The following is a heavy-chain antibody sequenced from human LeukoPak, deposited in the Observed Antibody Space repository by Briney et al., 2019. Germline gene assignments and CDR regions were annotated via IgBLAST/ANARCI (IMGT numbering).Heavy chain of an antibody. D-gene: IGHD6-19*01. V-gene: IGHV3-11*04. CDR1: GFTFSEFY. CDR3: AREGAVALFDY. CDR2: ITTASTM. Sequence: GGSLRLSCAASGFTFSEFYMSWIRQAPGKGLEWVSYITTASTMYFADSVRGRFTVSRDSAKNSLYLQMNSLRAEDSAVYYCAREGAVALFDYWGQGTLATVSS. J-gene: IGHJ4*02.